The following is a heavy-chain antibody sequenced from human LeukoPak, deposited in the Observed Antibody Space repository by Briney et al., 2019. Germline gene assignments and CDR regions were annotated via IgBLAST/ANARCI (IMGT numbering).Heavy chain of an antibody. Sequence: GGSLRLSCVASGFTFSSYAMSWVRQAPGKGLEWVSTINSASGTYYADSVKGRFTITRDNSKNTLYLQMNSLRAEDTALYYCAKDRWQWQFDYWGQGTLVTVSS. V-gene: IGHV3-23*01. CDR2: INSASGT. CDR1: GFTFSSYA. CDR3: AKDRWQWQFDY. J-gene: IGHJ4*02. D-gene: IGHD6-19*01.